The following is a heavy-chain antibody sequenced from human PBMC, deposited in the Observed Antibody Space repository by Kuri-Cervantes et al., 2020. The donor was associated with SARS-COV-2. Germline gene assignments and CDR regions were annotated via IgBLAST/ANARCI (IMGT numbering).Heavy chain of an antibody. CDR1: GFTFSSYA. Sequence: GESLKISCAASGFTFSSYAMHWVRQAPGKGLEWVAVISYDGSNKYYADSVKGRFTISRDNSKNTLYLQMNSLRAEDTAVYYCAKLSPSWYSYLGGVVNYMDVWGKGTTVTVSS. D-gene: IGHD6-13*01. V-gene: IGHV3-30-3*02. CDR3: AKLSPSWYSYLGGVVNYMDV. J-gene: IGHJ6*03. CDR2: ISYDGSNK.